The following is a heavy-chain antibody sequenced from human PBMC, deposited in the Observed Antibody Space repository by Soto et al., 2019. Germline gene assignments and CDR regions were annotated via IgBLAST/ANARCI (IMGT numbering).Heavy chain of an antibody. CDR2: IFYSGST. CDR1: GGSISSYY. Sequence: QVQLQESGPRLVKPSETLSLTCIVSGGSISSYYWSWIRQPPGKGLEWIGYIFYSGSTNYHPPLKSRVTISVDTSKNQFSLKLSSVTAADTAVYYCARAVLPATAPFDYWGQGTLVTVSS. V-gene: IGHV4-59*01. D-gene: IGHD2-2*01. J-gene: IGHJ4*02. CDR3: ARAVLPATAPFDY.